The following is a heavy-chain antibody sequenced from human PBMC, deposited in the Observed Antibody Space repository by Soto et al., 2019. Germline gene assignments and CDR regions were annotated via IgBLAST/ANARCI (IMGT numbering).Heavy chain of an antibody. J-gene: IGHJ2*01. V-gene: IGHV3-23*01. Sequence: EVQLLESGGGLVQPGGSLRLSCAASGFTFISYAMNWVRQAPGKGLQWVSAISGGGDATFYADSVKGRFTISRDNARNMVTLQINSLGVDDTALYYCARKVPGSTTRPDYWYFDLWGRGTLVTVSS. CDR3: ARKVPGSTTRPDYWYFDL. CDR1: GFTFISYA. D-gene: IGHD3-10*01. CDR2: ISGGGDAT.